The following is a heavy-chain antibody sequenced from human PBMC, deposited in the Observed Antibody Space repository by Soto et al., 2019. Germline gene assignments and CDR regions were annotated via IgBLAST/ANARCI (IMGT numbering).Heavy chain of an antibody. D-gene: IGHD6-13*01. CDR2: IYSNGDT. CDR1: GITVSNNY. Sequence: EVQLVESGGGLVQPGGSLRLSCAASGITVSNNYMSWVRQAPGKGLECVSLIYSNGDTRYADSVKGRFTISRDNSKNTVYLQMNSLRAEDTAVYYCARDPPGIAAAGGGWGQGTTVTFSS. J-gene: IGHJ6*02. CDR3: ARDPPGIAAAGGG. V-gene: IGHV3-66*01.